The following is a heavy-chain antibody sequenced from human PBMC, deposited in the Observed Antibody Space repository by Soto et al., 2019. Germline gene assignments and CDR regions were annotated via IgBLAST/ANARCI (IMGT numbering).Heavy chain of an antibody. V-gene: IGHV1-46*01. CDR1: GYTFTSYY. CDR2: INPSGGST. D-gene: IGHD3-3*01. J-gene: IGHJ4*02. CDR3: ARDVQFGVVTDPDDY. Sequence: ASVKVSCKASGYTFTSYYMHWVRQAPGQGLEWMGIINPSGGSTSYAQKFQGRVTMTRDTSTSTVYMELSSLRSEDTAVYYCARDVQFGVVTDPDDYWGQGTLVTVSS.